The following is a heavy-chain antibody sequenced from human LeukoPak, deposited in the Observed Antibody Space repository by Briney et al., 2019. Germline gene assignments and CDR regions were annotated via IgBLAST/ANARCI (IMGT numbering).Heavy chain of an antibody. Sequence: ASVKVSCKASGYTFTNYGISWVRQAPGQELEWMGWISANNANRNYAQKVQGRVTMTTDTSTSTAYMEVRSLRSDDTAVYYCVRDRYCTNGVCTEWFDPWGQGTLVTVSS. D-gene: IGHD2-8*01. J-gene: IGHJ5*02. CDR1: GYTFTNYG. CDR3: VRDRYCTNGVCTEWFDP. CDR2: ISANNANR. V-gene: IGHV1-18*01.